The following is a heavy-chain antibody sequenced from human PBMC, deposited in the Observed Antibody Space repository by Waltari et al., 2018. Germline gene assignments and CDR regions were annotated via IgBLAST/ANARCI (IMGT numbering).Heavy chain of an antibody. J-gene: IGHJ4*02. CDR3: VRGLLGPRLGD. CDR1: GGSFSGSF. V-gene: IGHV4-34*01. Sequence: QVQLQQWGAGLLKPSETLSLTCAVYGGSFSGSFWSWLRQPPGTGLEWIGEISHTGSTNYNPSLKSRVTISVDTSKNQFSLKLSSVTAADTAVYYCVRGLLGPRLGDWGQGTRVTVSS. CDR2: ISHTGST. D-gene: IGHD1-26*01.